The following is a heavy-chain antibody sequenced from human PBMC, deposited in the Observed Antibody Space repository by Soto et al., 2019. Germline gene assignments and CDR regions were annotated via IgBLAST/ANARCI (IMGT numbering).Heavy chain of an antibody. J-gene: IGHJ6*03. D-gene: IGHD6-19*01. CDR1: GYTFTSYG. CDR3: ARDRIAVAAYYYYYYMDV. V-gene: IGHV1-18*01. Sequence: QVQLVQSGAEVKKPGASVKVSCKASGYTFTSYGISWVRQAPGQGLEWMGWISAYNGNTNYAQKRQGRVTMTTDTSTSRAYMELRRLRSDDTAVYYCARDRIAVAAYYYYYYMDVWGKGTTVTVSS. CDR2: ISAYNGNT.